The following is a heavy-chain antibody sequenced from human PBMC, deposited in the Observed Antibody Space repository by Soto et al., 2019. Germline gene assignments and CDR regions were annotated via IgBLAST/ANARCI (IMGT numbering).Heavy chain of an antibody. Sequence: ASVKVSCKVSGYTLTELSIHWVRQAPGKGLEWMGGFDPEDGETIYPQNFQGRVTMTEDTSTDTAYMELSSLRSEDTAVYYCATRATVGIYYYYGLDVWGQGTKVTVSS. V-gene: IGHV1-24*01. J-gene: IGHJ6*02. CDR1: GYTLTELS. CDR3: ATRATVGIYYYYGLDV. CDR2: FDPEDGET. D-gene: IGHD4-17*01.